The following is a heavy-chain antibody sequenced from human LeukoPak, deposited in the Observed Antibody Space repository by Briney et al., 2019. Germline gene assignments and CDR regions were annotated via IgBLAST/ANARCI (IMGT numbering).Heavy chain of an antibody. Sequence: ASVKVSCKASGYTFTSYDINWVRQATGQGLEWMGWMNPNSGNTGYAQKFQGRVIMTRNTSISTAYMELSSLRSEDTAVYYCARGGVRHYDILTGYYISWGQGTLVTVSS. D-gene: IGHD3-9*01. V-gene: IGHV1-8*01. CDR3: ARGGVRHYDILTGYYIS. CDR1: GYTFTSYD. J-gene: IGHJ4*02. CDR2: MNPNSGNT.